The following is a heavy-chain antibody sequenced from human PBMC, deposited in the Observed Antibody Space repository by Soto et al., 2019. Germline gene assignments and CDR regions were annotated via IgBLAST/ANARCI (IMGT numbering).Heavy chain of an antibody. D-gene: IGHD3-3*01. CDR2: ISYDGSNK. Sequence: QTGGSLRLSCAASGFTFSSYAMHWVRQAPGKGLEWVAVISYDGSNKYYADSVKGRFTISRDNSKNTLYLQMNSLRAEDTAVYYCAKGNDFWSVLQTHNWYFDLWGRGTLVTVSS. CDR3: AKGNDFWSVLQTHNWYFDL. V-gene: IGHV3-30-3*01. CDR1: GFTFSSYA. J-gene: IGHJ2*01.